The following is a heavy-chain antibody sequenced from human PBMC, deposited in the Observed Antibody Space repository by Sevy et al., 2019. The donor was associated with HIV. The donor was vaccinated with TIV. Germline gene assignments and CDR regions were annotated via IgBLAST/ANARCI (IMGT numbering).Heavy chain of an antibody. CDR2: ISNGSSYI. CDR3: ARGDYYGSLYYFDY. D-gene: IGHD3-10*01. J-gene: IGHJ4*02. CDR1: GFTFSNYF. V-gene: IGHV3-21*01. Sequence: GGSLRLSCAASGFTFSNYFMNWVRQAPGKGLEWVSSISNGSSYIFYADSLKGRFTISRDNAKNSLYLHMNSLRAEDTAVYYCARGDYYGSLYYFDYWGPGTLVTVSS.